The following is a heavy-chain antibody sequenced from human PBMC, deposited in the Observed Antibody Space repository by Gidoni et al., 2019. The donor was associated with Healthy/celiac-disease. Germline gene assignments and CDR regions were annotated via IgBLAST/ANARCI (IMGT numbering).Heavy chain of an antibody. CDR3: AKGPYLYPGGWFDP. Sequence: EVQLLESGGGLVQPGGSLRLSCSASGFPFSSYAMSWVRQAPGKGLEWVSAISGSGGSTYYADSVKGRFTISRDNSKNTLYLQMNSLRAEDTAVYYCAKGPYLYPGGWFDPWGQGTLVTVSS. CDR2: ISGSGGST. D-gene: IGHD2-8*01. J-gene: IGHJ5*02. CDR1: GFPFSSYA. V-gene: IGHV3-23*01.